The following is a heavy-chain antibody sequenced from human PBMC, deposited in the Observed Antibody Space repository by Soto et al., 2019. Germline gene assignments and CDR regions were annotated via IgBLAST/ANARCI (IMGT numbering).Heavy chain of an antibody. J-gene: IGHJ3*02. CDR3: ARDLRGYDLGDAFDI. V-gene: IGHV1-18*01. Sequence: ASVKVSCKASGYTFSRDGISWVRQAPGQGLEWMGWISAYNGNTNYAQKLQGRVTMTTDTSTSTAYMELRSLRSDGTAVYYCARDLRGYDLGDAFDIWGQGTMVTVSS. D-gene: IGHD5-12*01. CDR2: ISAYNGNT. CDR1: GYTFSRDG.